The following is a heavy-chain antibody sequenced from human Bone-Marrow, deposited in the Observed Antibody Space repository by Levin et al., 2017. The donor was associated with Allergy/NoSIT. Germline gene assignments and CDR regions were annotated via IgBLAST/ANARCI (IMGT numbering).Heavy chain of an antibody. CDR2: ISWNSGSI. CDR3: AKVRERYKNKLNYYYYGMDV. Sequence: GGSLRLSCAASGFTFDDYAMHWVRQAPGKGLEWVSGISWNSGSIGYADSVKGRFTISRDNAKNSLYLQMNSLRAEDTALYYCAKVRERYKNKLNYYYYGMDVWGQGTTVTVSS. D-gene: IGHD5-18*01. J-gene: IGHJ6*02. CDR1: GFTFDDYA. V-gene: IGHV3-9*01.